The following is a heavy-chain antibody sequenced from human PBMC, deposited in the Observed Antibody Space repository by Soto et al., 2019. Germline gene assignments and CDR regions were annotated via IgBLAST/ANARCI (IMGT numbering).Heavy chain of an antibody. Sequence: QLQLQESGSGLVKPSQTLSLTCAVSGGSISSGGYSWSWIRQPPGKGLEWIGYIYHSGSTYYNPSLKSRVTISVDRSKNQFSLKLSSVTAADTAVYYCARVKYCGGDCYSWGLEDCGQGTLVTVSS. J-gene: IGHJ4*02. CDR2: IYHSGST. CDR3: ARVKYCGGDCYSWGLED. V-gene: IGHV4-30-2*01. D-gene: IGHD2-21*02. CDR1: GGSISSGGYS.